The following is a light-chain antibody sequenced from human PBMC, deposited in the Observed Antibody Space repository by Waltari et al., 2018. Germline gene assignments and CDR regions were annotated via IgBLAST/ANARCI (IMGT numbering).Light chain of an antibody. V-gene: IGLV1-51*02. CDR3: GTWDSSLSGAV. J-gene: IGLJ7*01. CDR2: EDS. Sequence: QSVLTQPPSVSAAPGQRVTISCSGGRSNIGNNYVSWYPQFPGTAPKLLIYEDSERPSGIPGRFSGSKSGTSATLDITGLQAGDEADYYCGTWDSSLSGAVFGGGTHLTVL. CDR1: RSNIGNNY.